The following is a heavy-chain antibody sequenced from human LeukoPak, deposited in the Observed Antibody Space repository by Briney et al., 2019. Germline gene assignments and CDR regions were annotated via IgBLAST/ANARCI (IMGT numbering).Heavy chain of an antibody. CDR3: ARVRRAAADSLRYFDY. Sequence: GGSLRLSCAASGFSFIDYYMSWIRQAPGKGLERVSYMDDSGRIIYYGGSVKGRFTTSRDNARNSLFLQMNRLTAEDTAVYFCARVRRAAADSLRYFDYWGQGTLVTVSS. CDR1: GFSFIDYY. V-gene: IGHV3-11*04. J-gene: IGHJ4*02. CDR2: MDDSGRII. D-gene: IGHD6-13*01.